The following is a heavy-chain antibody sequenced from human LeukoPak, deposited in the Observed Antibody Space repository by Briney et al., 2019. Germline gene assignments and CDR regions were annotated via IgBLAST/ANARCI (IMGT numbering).Heavy chain of an antibody. Sequence: ASVKVSCKAYGYTFTGYYMHWVRQAPGQGLEWMGRINPNSGGTNYAQKFQGRVTMTRDTSISTAYMELSRLRSDDTAVYYCARDLDGLWWLVYWGQGTLVTVSS. V-gene: IGHV1-2*06. J-gene: IGHJ4*02. CDR1: GYTFTGYY. CDR3: ARDLDGLWWLVY. D-gene: IGHD3-9*01. CDR2: INPNSGGT.